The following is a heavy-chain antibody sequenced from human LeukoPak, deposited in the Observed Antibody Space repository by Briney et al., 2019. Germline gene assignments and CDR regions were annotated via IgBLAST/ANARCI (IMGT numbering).Heavy chain of an antibody. CDR1: GFTFSSYA. J-gene: IGHJ4*02. D-gene: IGHD3-9*01. CDR3: AKLYYDILTGYSPFDY. CDR2: ISGSGGST. V-gene: IGHV3-23*01. Sequence: GGSLRLSCAAPGFTFSSYAMSWVRQAPGKGLEWVSAISGSGGSTYYADSVEGRFTISRDNSKNTLYLQMNSLRAEDTAVYYCAKLYYDILTGYSPFDYWGQGTLVTVSS.